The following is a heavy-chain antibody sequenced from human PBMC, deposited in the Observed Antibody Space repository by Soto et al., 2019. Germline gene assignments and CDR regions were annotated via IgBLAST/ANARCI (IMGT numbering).Heavy chain of an antibody. V-gene: IGHV3-33*01. Sequence: QVQLVESGGGEVQPGRSLRLSCAASGFTFSSYGMHWVRQAPGKGLEWVAVIWYDGSNKYYADSVKGRFTISRDNSKNTLYLQMNSLRAEDTAVYYCARGDCISTSCYDNYYYYGMDVWGQGTTVTVSS. CDR1: GFTFSSYG. CDR2: IWYDGSNK. J-gene: IGHJ6*02. CDR3: ARGDCISTSCYDNYYYYGMDV. D-gene: IGHD2-2*01.